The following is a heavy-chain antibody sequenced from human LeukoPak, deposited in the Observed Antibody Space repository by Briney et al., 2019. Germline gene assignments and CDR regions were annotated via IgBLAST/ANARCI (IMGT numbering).Heavy chain of an antibody. Sequence: GGSLRLSCAASGFTFDDYGMSWVRQAPGKGLEWVSGINWNGGSTGYADSVKGRFTISRDNAKSSLYLQMNSLRAEDTAVYYCARYYYDSSGYYIHDAFDIWGQGTMVTVSS. CDR3: ARYYYDSSGYYIHDAFDI. CDR2: INWNGGST. V-gene: IGHV3-20*04. CDR1: GFTFDDYG. D-gene: IGHD3-22*01. J-gene: IGHJ3*02.